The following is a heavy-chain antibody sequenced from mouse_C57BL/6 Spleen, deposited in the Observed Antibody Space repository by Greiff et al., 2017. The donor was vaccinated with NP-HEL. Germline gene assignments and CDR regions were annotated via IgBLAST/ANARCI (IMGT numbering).Heavy chain of an antibody. CDR1: GYSITSGYY. J-gene: IGHJ3*01. CDR2: ISYDGSN. D-gene: IGHD2-4*01. V-gene: IGHV3-6*01. CDR3: ARLYYDYDVAWFAY. Sequence: ESGPGLVKPSQSLSLTCSVTGYSITSGYYWNWIRQFPGNKLEWMGYISYDGSNNYNPSLKNRISITRDTSKNQFFLKLNSVTTEDTATYYCARLYYDYDVAWFAYWGQGTLVTVSA.